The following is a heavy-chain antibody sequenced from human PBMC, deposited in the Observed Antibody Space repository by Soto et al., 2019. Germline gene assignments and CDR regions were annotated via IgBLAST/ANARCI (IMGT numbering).Heavy chain of an antibody. CDR1: GGSIISGGYY. CDR3: ARAPASGYYFDY. V-gene: IGHV4-31*03. Sequence: SSETLSLTCTVSGGSIISGGYYWSWIRQHPGKGLEWIGYIYYSGSTYYNPSLKSRVTISVDTSKNQFSLKLSSVTAADTAVYYCARAPASGYYFDYWGQGTLVTVSS. J-gene: IGHJ4*02. D-gene: IGHD3-3*01. CDR2: IYYSGST.